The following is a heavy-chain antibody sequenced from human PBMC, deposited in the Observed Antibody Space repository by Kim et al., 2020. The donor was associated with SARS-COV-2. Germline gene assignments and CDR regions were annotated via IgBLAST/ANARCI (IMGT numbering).Heavy chain of an antibody. CDR2: ISSSGSTI. Sequence: GGSLRLSCAASGFTFSSYEMNWVRQAPGKGLEWVSYISSSGSTIYYADSVKGRFTISRDNAKNSLYLQMNSLRAEDTAVYYCARDEVSNGMDVWGQGTTVTVSS. CDR1: GFTFSSYE. CDR3: ARDEVSNGMDV. V-gene: IGHV3-48*03. J-gene: IGHJ6*02.